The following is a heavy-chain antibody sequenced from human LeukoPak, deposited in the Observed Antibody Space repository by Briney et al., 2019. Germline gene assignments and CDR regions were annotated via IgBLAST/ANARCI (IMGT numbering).Heavy chain of an antibody. Sequence: HSGGSLRLSCAASGFTFSSYAMSWVRQAPGKGLEWVSSIRSDGSDRYYADSVKGRFTISRDDSMNTLFLQMNSLRPDDTAVYHCAKTGYMLWDAFDIWGQGTMVIVSS. J-gene: IGHJ3*02. V-gene: IGHV3-30*02. D-gene: IGHD2-8*01. CDR2: IRSDGSDR. CDR3: AKTGYMLWDAFDI. CDR1: GFTFSSYA.